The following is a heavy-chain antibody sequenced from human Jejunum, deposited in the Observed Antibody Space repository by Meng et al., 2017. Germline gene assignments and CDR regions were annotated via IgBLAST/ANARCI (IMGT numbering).Heavy chain of an antibody. CDR3: ARGGTDFYY. CDR1: GGSFSSYS. D-gene: IGHD2/OR15-2a*01. J-gene: IGHJ4*02. Sequence: GSLRLSCAVYGGSFSSYSWSWIRQPPGKGLEWIGEINHTGGTNYNPSLEGRVTISEQTSKNQFSLRLTSVTAADTAVYFCARGGTDFYYWGQGTPVTGSS. CDR2: INHTGGT. V-gene: IGHV4-34*01.